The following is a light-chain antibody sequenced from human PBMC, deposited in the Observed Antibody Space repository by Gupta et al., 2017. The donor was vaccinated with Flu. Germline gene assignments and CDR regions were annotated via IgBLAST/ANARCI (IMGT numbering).Light chain of an antibody. CDR1: SSNIGSNY. Sequence: QSVLTQPPAASGTPGPRVTISCSGSSSNIGSNYVYWYQQLPGTAPKLLIYRNNQRPSGVPERFSGSKSGTSASLAISGLRSEDEADYYCAAWDDSMSGWVFGGGTKLTVL. J-gene: IGLJ3*02. CDR2: RNN. CDR3: AAWDDSMSGWV. V-gene: IGLV1-47*01.